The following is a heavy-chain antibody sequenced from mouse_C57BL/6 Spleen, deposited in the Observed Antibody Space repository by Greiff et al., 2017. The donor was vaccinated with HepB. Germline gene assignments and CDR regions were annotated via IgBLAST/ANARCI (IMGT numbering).Heavy chain of an antibody. D-gene: IGHD1-1*01. V-gene: IGHV10-1*01. CDR1: GFSFNTYA. J-gene: IGHJ4*01. CDR3: VRLFTFVYSHYAMDY. CDR2: IRSKSNNYAT. Sequence: GGGLVQPKGSLKLSCAASGFSFNTYAMNWVRQAPGKGLEWVARIRSKSNNYATYYADSVKDRFTISRDDSESMLYLQMNNLKTEDTAMYYCVRLFTFVYSHYAMDYWGQGTSVTVSS.